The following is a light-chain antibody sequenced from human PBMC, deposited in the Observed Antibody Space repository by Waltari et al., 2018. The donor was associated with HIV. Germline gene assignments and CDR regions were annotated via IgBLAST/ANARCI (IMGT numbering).Light chain of an antibody. Sequence: QSALTQPASVSGSPGQSITISCTGTSSDVGGYNYVSWYQQHPGKAPKPMIYVVSNRPSGVSNRFSGSKSGNTASLTISGLQAEDEADYYCSSYTSSSTFYVVFGGGTKLTVL. V-gene: IGLV2-14*01. CDR3: SSYTSSSTFYVV. CDR2: VVS. CDR1: SSDVGGYNY. J-gene: IGLJ2*01.